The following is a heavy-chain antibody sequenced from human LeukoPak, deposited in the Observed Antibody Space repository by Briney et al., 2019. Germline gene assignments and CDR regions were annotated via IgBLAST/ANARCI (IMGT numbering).Heavy chain of an antibody. D-gene: IGHD3-16*02. CDR2: INHSGST. CDR3: ARGYYDYVWGSYRYANWFDP. CDR1: GGSLSGYY. V-gene: IGHV4-34*01. Sequence: SSETLSLTCAVYGGSLSGYYWSWIRQPPGEGLEWIGEINHSGSTNYNPSLKSRVTISVDTSKNQFSLKLSSVTAADTAVYYCARGYYDYVWGSYRYANWFDPWGQGTLVTVSS. J-gene: IGHJ5*02.